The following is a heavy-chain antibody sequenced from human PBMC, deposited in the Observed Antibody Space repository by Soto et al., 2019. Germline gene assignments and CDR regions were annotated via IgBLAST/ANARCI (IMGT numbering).Heavy chain of an antibody. Sequence: QVQLQESGPGLVKPSQTLSLTCTVSGGSISSGDYYWSWIRQPPGKGLEWIGYIYYSGSTYYNPSLKSRVTISVDTSKNQFSLKLSSVPGADTAVYYCARANGYSYGWFDPWGQGTLVTVSS. CDR3: ARANGYSYGWFDP. V-gene: IGHV4-30-4*01. J-gene: IGHJ5*02. CDR2: IYYSGST. D-gene: IGHD5-18*01. CDR1: GGSISSGDYY.